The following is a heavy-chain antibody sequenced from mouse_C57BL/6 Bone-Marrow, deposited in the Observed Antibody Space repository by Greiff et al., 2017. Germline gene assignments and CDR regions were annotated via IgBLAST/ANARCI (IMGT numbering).Heavy chain of an antibody. Sequence: EVQLQQSGTVLARPGASVKMSCKTSGYTFTSYWMHWVKQRPGQGLEWIGAIYPGNSDTSYNQKFKGKAKLTAVTSASTAYMALSSLTNEDSAVYYCTRMTTAGTGPYAMDYWGQGTSVTVSS. CDR1: GYTFTSYW. J-gene: IGHJ4*01. V-gene: IGHV1-5*01. D-gene: IGHD4-1*01. CDR3: TRMTTAGTGPYAMDY. CDR2: IYPGNSDT.